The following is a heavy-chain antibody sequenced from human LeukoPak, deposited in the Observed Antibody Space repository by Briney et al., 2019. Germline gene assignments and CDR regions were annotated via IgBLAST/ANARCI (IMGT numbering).Heavy chain of an antibody. D-gene: IGHD6-13*01. Sequence: GRSLRLSCAASGFTFSTYWMHWVRQAPGKGLVWVSRISGDGSATTYADSMKGRFTVSRDNAKNTLYLQLSSLRAEDTAIYYCARTTGGPASTWAFDIWGQGTMVTVS. CDR2: ISGDGSAT. V-gene: IGHV3-74*01. J-gene: IGHJ3*02. CDR3: ARTTGGPASTWAFDI. CDR1: GFTFSTYW.